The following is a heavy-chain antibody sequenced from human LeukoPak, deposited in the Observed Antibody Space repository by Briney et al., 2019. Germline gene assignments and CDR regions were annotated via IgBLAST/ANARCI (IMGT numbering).Heavy chain of an antibody. Sequence: EGSLRLSCAASGFTFSSYAMSWVRQAPGKGVEWVSGMSGSGGSTYYADSVKGRFTISRDNSKNTLYLQMNTLRAEDTAVYYCAKDREYSYVYDAFDIWGQGTLVTVSS. J-gene: IGHJ3*02. D-gene: IGHD3-16*01. CDR3: AKDREYSYVYDAFDI. CDR2: MSGSGGST. CDR1: GFTFSSYA. V-gene: IGHV3-23*01.